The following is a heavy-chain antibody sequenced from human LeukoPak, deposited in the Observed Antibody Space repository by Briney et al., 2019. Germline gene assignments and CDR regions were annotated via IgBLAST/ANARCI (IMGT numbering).Heavy chain of an antibody. J-gene: IGHJ4*02. CDR1: GGSFSGYY. V-gene: IGHV3-11*01. CDR2: ISGGGSTI. Sequence: LSLTCAVYGGSFSGYYWSWIRQAPGKGLEWVSYISGGGSTIYYADFVKGRFAISRDNAKNSLYLQMNSLRAEDTAVYYCARDLFELNDYWGQGTLVTVSS. D-gene: IGHD3-10*01. CDR3: ARDLFELNDY.